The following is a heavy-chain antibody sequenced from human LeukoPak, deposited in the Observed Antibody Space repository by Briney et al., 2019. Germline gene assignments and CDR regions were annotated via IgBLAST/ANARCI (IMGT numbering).Heavy chain of an antibody. V-gene: IGHV4-59*01. CDR2: IYYSGST. J-gene: IGHJ4*02. CDR3: ARERQQLVVFDY. Sequence: SETLSLTCTVSGGSISSYYWSWIRQPPGKGLEWIGYIYYSGSTNYNPSLKSRVTISVDTSKNQFSLKLSSVTAADTAVYYCARERQQLVVFDYWGQGTLVTVSS. CDR1: GGSISSYY. D-gene: IGHD6-13*01.